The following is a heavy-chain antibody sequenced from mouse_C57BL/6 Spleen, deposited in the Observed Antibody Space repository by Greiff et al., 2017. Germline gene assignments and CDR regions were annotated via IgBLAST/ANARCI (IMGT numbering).Heavy chain of an antibody. Sequence: VQLQQPGAELVRPGSSVKLSCKASGYTFNSYWMDWVKQRPGQGLEWIGNIYPSDSETHYNQKFKDKATLTVDKYSSTAYMQLSSLTSEDSAVYYCARVAYYSNYEGYYFDYWGQGTTLTVSS. V-gene: IGHV1-61*01. CDR3: ARVAYYSNYEGYYFDY. J-gene: IGHJ2*01. CDR2: IYPSDSET. CDR1: GYTFNSYW. D-gene: IGHD2-5*01.